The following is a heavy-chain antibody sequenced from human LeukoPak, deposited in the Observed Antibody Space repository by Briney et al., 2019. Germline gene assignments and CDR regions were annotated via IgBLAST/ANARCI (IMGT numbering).Heavy chain of an antibody. D-gene: IGHD3-9*01. Sequence: QPGGSLRLSCAASGFTFSSYGMHWIRQAPGKGLEWVSYITNSGTTIYYADSVKGRFTISRDNAKNSLYLQMDSLRAEDTAVYYCARDGHYDILTGYFQDWGQGTLVTVSS. J-gene: IGHJ1*01. CDR1: GFTFSSYG. CDR2: ITNSGTTI. CDR3: ARDGHYDILTGYFQD. V-gene: IGHV3-48*04.